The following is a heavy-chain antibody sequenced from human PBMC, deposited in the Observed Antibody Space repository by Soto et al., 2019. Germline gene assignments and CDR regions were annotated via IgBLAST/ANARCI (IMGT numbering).Heavy chain of an antibody. CDR1: GFTFSDYY. Sequence: QVQLVESGGGLVKPGGSLRLSCAASGFTFSDYYMSWIRQDPGKGLEWVTYISNSGRTIYYADSVQGRFTFSRDNAKKTLYIQMNGLRAEDRAGYYCVKGGSWFEELFPFGQGPLVTVSS. CDR2: ISNSGRTI. J-gene: IGHJ5*02. CDR3: VKGGSWFEELFP. V-gene: IGHV3-11*01. D-gene: IGHD3-10*01.